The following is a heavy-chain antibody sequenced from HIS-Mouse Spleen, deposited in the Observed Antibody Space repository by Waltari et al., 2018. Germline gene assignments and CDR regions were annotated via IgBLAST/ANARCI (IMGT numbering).Heavy chain of an antibody. CDR1: GYTFTGYY. J-gene: IGHJ6*02. V-gene: IGHV1-2*02. CDR2: INPNSGGT. CDR3: ARDSCGIAARYYGMDV. Sequence: QVQLVQSGAEVKKPGASVKVSCKASGYTFTGYYMHWVRQAPGQGLEWMGWINPNSGGTNDAQKFQGRVTMTRDTSISTAYMELSRLRSDDTAVYYCARDSCGIAARYYGMDVWGQGTTVTVSS. D-gene: IGHD6-6*01.